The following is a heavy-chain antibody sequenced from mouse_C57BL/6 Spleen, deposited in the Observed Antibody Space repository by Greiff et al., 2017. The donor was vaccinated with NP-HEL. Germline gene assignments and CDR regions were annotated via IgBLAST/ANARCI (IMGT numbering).Heavy chain of an antibody. V-gene: IGHV5-4*01. J-gene: IGHJ2*01. Sequence: DVQLVESGGGLVKPGGSLKLSCAASGFTFSSYAMSWVRQTPEKRLEWVATISDGGSYTYYPGNVKGRFTIARDNAKNNLYLQMSHLKSEDTAMYYCAREGSYGNYGFDYWGQGTTLTVSS. CDR1: GFTFSSYA. CDR3: AREGSYGNYGFDY. D-gene: IGHD2-1*01. CDR2: ISDGGSYT.